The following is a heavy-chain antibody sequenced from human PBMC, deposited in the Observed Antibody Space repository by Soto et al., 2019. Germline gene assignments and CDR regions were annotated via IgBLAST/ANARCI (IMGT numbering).Heavy chain of an antibody. CDR1: GFTFSSYG. J-gene: IGHJ6*02. V-gene: IGHV3-33*03. Sequence: GGSLRLSCAASGFTFSSYGMHWVRQAPGKGLEWVAVIRYDGSNEWYGDSVKGRFTISRDNSKNTLYLQMISLRAEDTAVYYCARGRGGRSNYYYYGMDVWGQGTTATVSS. CDR3: ARGRGGRSNYYYYGMDV. D-gene: IGHD1-26*01. CDR2: IRYDGSNE.